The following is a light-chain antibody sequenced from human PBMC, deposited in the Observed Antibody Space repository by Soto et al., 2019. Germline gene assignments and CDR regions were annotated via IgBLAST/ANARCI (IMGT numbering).Light chain of an antibody. J-gene: IGLJ2*01. CDR3: SSYTIRNVI. CDR1: SSDVGGYNY. CDR2: EVS. V-gene: IGLV2-14*01. Sequence: QSVLTQPASVSGSPGQSITISCTGTSSDVGGYNYVCWYQQHPGKAPKLIISEVSKRPSGVSNRFSGSKSGNTASLTISGLQPQDQAASYCSSYTIRNVIFGGRTKVTVL.